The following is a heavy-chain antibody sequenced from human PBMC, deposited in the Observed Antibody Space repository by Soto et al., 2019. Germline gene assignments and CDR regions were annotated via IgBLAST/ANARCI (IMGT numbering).Heavy chain of an antibody. J-gene: IGHJ5*02. CDR1: GGSFSGYY. Sequence: PSETLSLTCAVYGGSFSGYYWSWIRQPPGKGLEWIGEINHSGSTNYNPSLKSRVTISVDTSKNQFSLKLSSVTAADTAVYYCARGSPLGYCSSTSCYGNNWFDPWGQGTLVTVSS. CDR2: INHSGST. CDR3: ARGSPLGYCSSTSCYGNNWFDP. D-gene: IGHD2-2*01. V-gene: IGHV4-34*01.